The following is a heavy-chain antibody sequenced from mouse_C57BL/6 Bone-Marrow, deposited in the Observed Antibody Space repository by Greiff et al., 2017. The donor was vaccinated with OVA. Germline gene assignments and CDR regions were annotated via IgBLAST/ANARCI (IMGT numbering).Heavy chain of an antibody. CDR2: ISSGGDYI. Sequence: EVKLVESGEGLVKPGGSLKLSCAASGFTFSSYAMSWVRQTPEKRLEWVAYISSGGDYIYYADTVKGRFTISRDNARNTLYLQMSSLKSEDTAMYYCTSRCYYCSSWYFDVWGTGTTVTVSS. V-gene: IGHV5-9-1*02. D-gene: IGHD1-1*01. J-gene: IGHJ1*03. CDR1: GFTFSSYA. CDR3: TSRCYYCSSWYFDV.